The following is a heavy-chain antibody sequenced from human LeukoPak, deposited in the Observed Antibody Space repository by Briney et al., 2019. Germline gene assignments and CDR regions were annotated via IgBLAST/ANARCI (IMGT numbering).Heavy chain of an antibody. CDR3: ARGTRWTQLFTY. CDR1: GYTFTSYD. Sequence: ASVKVSCKASGYTFTSYDINWVRQATGQGLEWMGWMNPNSGNTGYAQKFQGRVTMTRNTSISTAYMELSSLRSEDTAVYYCARGTRWTQLFTYWGQGTLVTVSS. D-gene: IGHD5-18*01. CDR2: MNPNSGNT. J-gene: IGHJ4*02. V-gene: IGHV1-8*01.